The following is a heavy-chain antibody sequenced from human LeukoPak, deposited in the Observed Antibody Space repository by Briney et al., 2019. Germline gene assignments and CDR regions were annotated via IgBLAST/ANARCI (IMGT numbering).Heavy chain of an antibody. CDR1: GFTFSSYA. CDR2: ISYDGSNK. Sequence: GGSLRPSCAASGFTFSSYAMHWVRQAPGKGLEWVAVISYDGSNKYYADSVKGRFTISRDNSKNTLYLQMNSLRAEDTAVYYCARAEGSYWGQGTLVTVSS. CDR3: ARAEGSY. V-gene: IGHV3-30-3*01. J-gene: IGHJ4*02.